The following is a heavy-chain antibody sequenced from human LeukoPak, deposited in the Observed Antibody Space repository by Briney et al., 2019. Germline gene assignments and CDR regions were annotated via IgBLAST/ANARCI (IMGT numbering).Heavy chain of an antibody. CDR2: ISSSSSYT. D-gene: IGHD2-2*01. CDR3: ARSTSSLSWDY. J-gene: IGHJ4*02. V-gene: IGHV3-11*06. CDR1: GFTFSDYY. Sequence: RGSLRLSCAASGFTFSDYYMSWIRQAPRKGLEWVSYISSSSSYTNYADSVKGRFTISRDNAKNSLYLQFHSLRAEDTAVYYCARSTSSLSWDYWGQGTLVIVSS.